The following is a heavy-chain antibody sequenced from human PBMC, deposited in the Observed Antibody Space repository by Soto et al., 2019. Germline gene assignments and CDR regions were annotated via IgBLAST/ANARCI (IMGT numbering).Heavy chain of an antibody. CDR1: GFTFSNAW. Sequence: GGSLRLSCAASGFTFSNAWMSWVRQAPGKGLEWVGRIKSKTDGGTTDYAAPVKGRFTISRDDSKNTLYLQMNSLKTEDTAVYYCTTGDLWFGESTGFDYWGQGTLVTVSS. CDR2: IKSKTDGGTT. D-gene: IGHD3-10*01. V-gene: IGHV3-15*01. CDR3: TTGDLWFGESTGFDY. J-gene: IGHJ4*02.